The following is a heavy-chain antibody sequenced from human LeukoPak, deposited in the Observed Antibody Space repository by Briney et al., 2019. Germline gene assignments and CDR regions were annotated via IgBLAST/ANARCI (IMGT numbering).Heavy chain of an antibody. Sequence: PGRSLRLSCAASGFTFSSYRMHWVRQAPGKGLEWVAVISYDGSNKYYADSVKGRFTISRDNSKNTLYLQMNSLRAEDTAVYYCAKVSSSKDAFDIWGQGTMVTVSS. CDR1: GFTFSSYR. CDR2: ISYDGSNK. D-gene: IGHD6-13*01. CDR3: AKVSSSKDAFDI. V-gene: IGHV3-30*18. J-gene: IGHJ3*02.